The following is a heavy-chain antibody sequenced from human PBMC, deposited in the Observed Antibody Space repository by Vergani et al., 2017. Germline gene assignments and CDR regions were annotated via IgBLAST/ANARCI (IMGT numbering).Heavy chain of an antibody. D-gene: IGHD2-8*01. J-gene: IGHJ4*02. Sequence: EVQLVESGGGLVQPGGSLRLSCAASGFTFSSYWMHWVRQAPGKGLVWVSRINSDGSSTSYADSVKGRFTISRDNAKNTLYLQMNSLRAEDTAVYYCAMVEGGYCTNGVCYGEPHFDYWGQGTLVTVSS. CDR3: AMVEGGYCTNGVCYGEPHFDY. CDR2: INSDGSST. V-gene: IGHV3-74*01. CDR1: GFTFSSYW.